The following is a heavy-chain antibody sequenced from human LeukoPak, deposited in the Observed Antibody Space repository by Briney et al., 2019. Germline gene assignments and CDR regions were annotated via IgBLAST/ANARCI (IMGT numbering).Heavy chain of an antibody. J-gene: IGHJ6*02. CDR1: GFTFSSYS. CDR2: ISSTGSYI. Sequence: GGSLRLSCAASGFTFSSYSINWVRQAPGKGLEWVSSISSTGSYIYYADSVKGRFTISRDNAKNSLYLQMNSLSAEDTAVYYCASWELPAGGGMDVWGQGTTVTVSS. D-gene: IGHD1-26*01. V-gene: IGHV3-21*01. CDR3: ASWELPAGGGMDV.